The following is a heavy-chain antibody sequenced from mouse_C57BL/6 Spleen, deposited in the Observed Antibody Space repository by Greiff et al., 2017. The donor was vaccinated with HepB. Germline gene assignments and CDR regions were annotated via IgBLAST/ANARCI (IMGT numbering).Heavy chain of an antibody. J-gene: IGHJ4*01. CDR3: ARGNAMDY. Sequence: QVQLQQPGAELVMPGASVKLSCKASGYTFTSYWMHWVKQRPGQGLAWIGEIDPSDSYTNYNQKFKGKSTLTVDKSSSTAYMQLSSLTSEDSAVYYCARGNAMDYWGQGTSVTVSS. V-gene: IGHV1-69*01. CDR1: GYTFTSYW. CDR2: IDPSDSYT.